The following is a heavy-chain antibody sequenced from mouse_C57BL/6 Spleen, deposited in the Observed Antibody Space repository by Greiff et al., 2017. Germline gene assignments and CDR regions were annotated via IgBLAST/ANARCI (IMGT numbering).Heavy chain of an antibody. CDR2: ISSGSSTI. Sequence: EVQLVESGGGLVKPGGSLKLSCAASGFTFSDYGMHWVRQAPEKGLEWVAYISSGSSTIYYADPVKGRFTISRDNAKNTLFLQMTSLRSEDTAMYYCARPYYSNYGYWYFDVWGTGTTVTVSS. CDR1: GFTFSDYG. V-gene: IGHV5-17*01. J-gene: IGHJ1*03. CDR3: ARPYYSNYGYWYFDV. D-gene: IGHD2-5*01.